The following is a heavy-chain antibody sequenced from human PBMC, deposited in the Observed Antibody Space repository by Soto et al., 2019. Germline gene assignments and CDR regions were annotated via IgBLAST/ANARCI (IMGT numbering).Heavy chain of an antibody. V-gene: IGHV4-39*01. D-gene: IGHD3-9*01. CDR2: IYYSGST. CDR1: GGSISSSSYY. CDR3: ARHKNDIFDWLYNWFDP. J-gene: IGHJ5*02. Sequence: PSETLSLTCTVSGGSISSSSYYWGWIHQPPGKGLEWIGSIYYSGSTYYNPSLKSRVTISVDTSKNQFSLKLSSVTAADTAVYYCARHKNDIFDWLYNWFDPWGQGTLVTVSS.